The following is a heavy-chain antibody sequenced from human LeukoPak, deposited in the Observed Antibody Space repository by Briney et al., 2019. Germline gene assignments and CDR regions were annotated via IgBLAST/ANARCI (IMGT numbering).Heavy chain of an antibody. V-gene: IGHV3-74*01. Sequence: GGSLRLSCAASGFIFSRYWMHWVRQAPGKGLVWVSRINNDGSGTSYADSVKGRSTISRDNAKNTLYLQMNSLRAEDTAVYYCARDPGPYCGGDCYYFDYWGQGTLVTVSS. CDR1: GFIFSRYW. CDR3: ARDPGPYCGGDCYYFDY. J-gene: IGHJ4*02. D-gene: IGHD2-21*02. CDR2: INNDGSGT.